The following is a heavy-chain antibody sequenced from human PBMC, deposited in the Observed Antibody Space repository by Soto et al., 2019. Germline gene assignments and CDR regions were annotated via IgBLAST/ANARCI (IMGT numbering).Heavy chain of an antibody. CDR3: ARDHAGSGNYYPNWFDP. CDR1: GGSVRSGVYY. CDR2: IYYNGST. J-gene: IGHJ5*02. V-gene: IGHV4-61*08. D-gene: IGHD3-10*01. Sequence: QVQLQESGPGQVNPSETLSLTCSVSGGSVRSGVYYWSWIRQPPGKGLQWIGYIYYNGSTNYNPSLKSRVIISIDTSKNQFSLRLSSVTAADTAVYYCARDHAGSGNYYPNWFDPWGRGALVTVSS.